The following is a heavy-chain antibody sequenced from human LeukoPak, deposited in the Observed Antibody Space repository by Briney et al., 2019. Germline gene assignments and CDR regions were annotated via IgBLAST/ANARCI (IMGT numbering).Heavy chain of an antibody. CDR2: IYTSGST. CDR3: ASGLWVELPTNWFDP. D-gene: IGHD1-26*01. Sequence: SETLSLICTVSGGSISSYYWSWIRQPAGKGLEWIGRIYTSGSTYYNPSLRSRVTISVDTSKNQFSLKLSSVTAADTAVYYCASGLWVELPTNWFDPWGQGTLVTVSS. CDR1: GGSISSYY. J-gene: IGHJ5*02. V-gene: IGHV4-4*07.